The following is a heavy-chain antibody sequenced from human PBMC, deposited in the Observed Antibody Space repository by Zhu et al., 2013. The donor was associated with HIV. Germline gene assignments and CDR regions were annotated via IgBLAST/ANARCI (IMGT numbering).Heavy chain of an antibody. Sequence: QVHLVQSGAEVKKPGSSVKVSCKASGGTFSNHGITWVRQAPGQGPEWMGGIIPIFRTTSSAQKFQGRVTITADKSTSTVYMELSSLRSEDTAVYYCASEGGGGVTVGGLSLPFDSWGQGSLVTVSS. D-gene: IGHD3-16*01. CDR3: ASEGGGGVTVGGLSLPFDS. CDR1: GGTFSNHG. V-gene: IGHV1-69*06. CDR2: IIPIFRTT. J-gene: IGHJ4*02.